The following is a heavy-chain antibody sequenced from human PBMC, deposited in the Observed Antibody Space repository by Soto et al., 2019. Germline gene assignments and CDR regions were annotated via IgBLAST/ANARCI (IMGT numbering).Heavy chain of an antibody. Sequence: GGSLRLSCAASGFTFSSYDMHWVRQATGKGLEWVSAIGTAGDTYYPGSVKGRFTISRENAKNSLYLQMNSLRAGDTAVYYCARGEIKGRGSRVNYYMDVWGKGTTVTVSS. D-gene: IGHD3-10*01. V-gene: IGHV3-13*01. J-gene: IGHJ6*03. CDR2: IGTAGDT. CDR3: ARGEIKGRGSRVNYYMDV. CDR1: GFTFSSYD.